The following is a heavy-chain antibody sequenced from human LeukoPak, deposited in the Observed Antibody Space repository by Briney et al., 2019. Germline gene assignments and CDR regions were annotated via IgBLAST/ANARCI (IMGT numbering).Heavy chain of an antibody. J-gene: IGHJ4*02. CDR1: GGSISSYY. CDR2: INHSGST. V-gene: IGHV4-34*01. Sequence: SETLSLTCTVSGGSISSYYWSWIRQPPGKGLEWIGEINHSGSTNYNPSLKSRVTISVDTSKNQFSLKLSSVTAADTAVYYCASVTTQQGSAAAAPYFDYWGQGTLVTVSS. CDR3: ASVTTQQGSAAAAPYFDY. D-gene: IGHD6-13*01.